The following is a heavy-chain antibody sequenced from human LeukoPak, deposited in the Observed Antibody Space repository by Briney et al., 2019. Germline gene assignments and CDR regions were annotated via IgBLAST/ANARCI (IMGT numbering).Heavy chain of an antibody. D-gene: IGHD1-26*01. J-gene: IGHJ4*02. CDR1: GFTFSNYA. Sequence: PGGSLRLSCAASGFTFSNYAMSWVRQAPGKGLEWVSAISGSGGSTYYADSVKGRFTISRDKSKNTLYLQMNSLRAEDTAVYYCAKGDTTWELPRDDWGQGTLVTVSS. CDR2: ISGSGGST. CDR3: AKGDTTWELPRDD. V-gene: IGHV3-23*01.